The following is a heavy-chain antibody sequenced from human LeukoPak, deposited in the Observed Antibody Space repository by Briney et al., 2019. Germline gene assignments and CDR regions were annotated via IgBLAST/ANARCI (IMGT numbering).Heavy chain of an antibody. CDR1: GFTFSSYA. CDR3: AKRGNTYYYDSSGYYPFDY. V-gene: IGHV3-23*01. CDR2: ISGSGGST. J-gene: IGHJ4*02. D-gene: IGHD3-22*01. Sequence: HPGGSLRLSCAASGFTFSSYAMSWVRQAPGKGLEWVSAISGSGGSTYYADSVKGRFTISRDNSKNTLYLQMNSLRAEDTAVYYCAKRGNTYYYDSSGYYPFDYWGQGTLVTVSS.